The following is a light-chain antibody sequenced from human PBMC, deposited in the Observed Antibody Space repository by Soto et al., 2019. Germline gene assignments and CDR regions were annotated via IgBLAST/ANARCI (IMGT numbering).Light chain of an antibody. Sequence: EIMKTQSPPHLSLFSREKNTLSCRASQNVRSNLAWYQQKPGQAPRPPIYATSTRATGIPDRFSGSGSGTEFSLTISNLQSEDFAVYRCQQDDNKPPITFGQGTRLEIK. CDR2: ATS. CDR1: QNVRSN. V-gene: IGKV3-15*01. CDR3: QQDDNKPPIT. J-gene: IGKJ5*01.